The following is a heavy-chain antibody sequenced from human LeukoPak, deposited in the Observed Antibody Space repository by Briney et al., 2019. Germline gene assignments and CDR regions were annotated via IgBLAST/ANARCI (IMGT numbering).Heavy chain of an antibody. Sequence: GGSLRLSCAASGXTFSGYWMHWVRQAPGKGLIWVSRINSDGGDTTYADSVRGRFTISRDNAKNTLYLQMNSLRADDTAVYYCARGGSGTFHIWGQGTMVTVSS. CDR2: INSDGGDT. D-gene: IGHD3-10*01. J-gene: IGHJ3*02. CDR1: GXTFSGYW. V-gene: IGHV3-74*01. CDR3: ARGGSGTFHI.